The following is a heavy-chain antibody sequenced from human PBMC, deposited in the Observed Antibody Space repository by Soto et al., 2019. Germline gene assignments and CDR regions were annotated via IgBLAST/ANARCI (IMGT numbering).Heavy chain of an antibody. CDR3: AKDRVTVVGYDAFDI. J-gene: IGHJ3*02. CDR2: ISGSGGST. V-gene: IGHV3-23*01. CDR1: GFTLSSYA. D-gene: IGHD6-19*01. Sequence: PGGSLRLSCAASGFTLSSYAMSWVRQAPGKGLEWVSGISGSGGSTYYADSVKGRFTISRDNSKNTLYLQMNSLRAEDTAVYYCAKDRVTVVGYDAFDIWGQGTMVTGSS.